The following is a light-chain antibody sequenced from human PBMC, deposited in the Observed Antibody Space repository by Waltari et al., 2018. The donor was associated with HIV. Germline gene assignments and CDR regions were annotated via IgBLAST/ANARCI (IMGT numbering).Light chain of an antibody. V-gene: IGLV1-47*01. CDR3: VAWDDTLSGPV. Sequence: QSLLTQPPSASGTPGQRVTISCSGSSSHIGTNYVSWYQQLTGTAPKLLIYRDDQRPPGVPDRFSASKSGTSASLDIGGVRSEDETDYYCVAWDDTLSGPVFGGGTKLTVL. J-gene: IGLJ2*01. CDR1: SSHIGTNY. CDR2: RDD.